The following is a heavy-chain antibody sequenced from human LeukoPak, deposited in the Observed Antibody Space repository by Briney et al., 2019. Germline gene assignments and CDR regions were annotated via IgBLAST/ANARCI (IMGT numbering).Heavy chain of an antibody. D-gene: IGHD3-16*01. CDR3: ARFDHVWETHGMDDFDL. V-gene: IGHV4-38-2*01. Sequence: SETLSLTCAVSGYSISRGYSWGWIRQSPGMGLECIGNMYHSESTQYNPSLKSRVTISADTSKNQSSLKLNSVTAADTAVYYCARFDHVWETHGMDDFDLWGQGTMVTVSS. CDR1: GYSISRGYS. CDR2: MYHSEST. J-gene: IGHJ3*01.